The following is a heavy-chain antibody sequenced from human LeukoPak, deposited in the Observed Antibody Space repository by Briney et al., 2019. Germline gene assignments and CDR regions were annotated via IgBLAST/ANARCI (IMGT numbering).Heavy chain of an antibody. Sequence: GGSLRLSCAASGFTFSSYAMSWVRQAPGKGLEWVSAISGSGGSTYYADSVKGRFTISRDNSKNTLYLQMNSLRAEDAAVYSCAKFQGMIVVQILIHFDYWGQGTLVTVSS. J-gene: IGHJ4*02. CDR2: ISGSGGST. V-gene: IGHV3-23*01. CDR1: GFTFSSYA. D-gene: IGHD3-22*01. CDR3: AKFQGMIVVQILIHFDY.